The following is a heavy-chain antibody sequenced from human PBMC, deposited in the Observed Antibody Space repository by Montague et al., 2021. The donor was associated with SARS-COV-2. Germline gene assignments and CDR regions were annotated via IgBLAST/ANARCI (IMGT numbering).Heavy chain of an antibody. J-gene: IGHJ6*02. CDR1: GGSISGFY. CDR3: ARLLRSCTNGVCRTYYYYALDV. CDR2: IYYSGST. D-gene: IGHD2-8*01. Sequence: SETLSLTCTVSGGSISGFYWSWIRQPPGKGLEWIGYIYYSGSTKYNPSLESRVAVSVDRSKNQVSLKLTSVTAVDTAVYYCARLLRSCTNGVCRTYYYYALDVWGQGTTVTVSS. V-gene: IGHV4-59*01.